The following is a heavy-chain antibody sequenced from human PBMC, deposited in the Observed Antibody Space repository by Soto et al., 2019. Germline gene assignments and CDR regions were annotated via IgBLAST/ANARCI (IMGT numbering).Heavy chain of an antibody. CDR3: ARDYLSWLEPEINY. D-gene: IGHD6-19*01. V-gene: IGHV3-30-3*01. CDR2: ISYDGSNK. Sequence: GGSLRLSCAASGFTFSSYAMHWVRQAPGKGLEWVAVISYDGSNKYYADSVKGRFTISRDNSKNTLYLQMNSLRAEDTAVYYCARDYLSWLEPEINYWGQGTLVTVSS. J-gene: IGHJ4*02. CDR1: GFTFSSYA.